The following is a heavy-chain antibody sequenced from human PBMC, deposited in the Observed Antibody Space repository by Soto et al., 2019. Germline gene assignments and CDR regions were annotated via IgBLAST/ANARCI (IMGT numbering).Heavy chain of an antibody. J-gene: IGHJ4*02. Sequence: PGGSLTLSFVASGFTFYRYAMFWVRQAPGKGLGWISAVSGSGGSTYYADSVKGRFTISRDNSKDTLYLQMNNLRAEDTAVYFCAKVSSSWYAGFFDLWGQGT. CDR2: VSGSGGST. V-gene: IGHV3-23*01. CDR1: GFTFYRYA. D-gene: IGHD6-13*01. CDR3: AKVSSSWYAGFFDL.